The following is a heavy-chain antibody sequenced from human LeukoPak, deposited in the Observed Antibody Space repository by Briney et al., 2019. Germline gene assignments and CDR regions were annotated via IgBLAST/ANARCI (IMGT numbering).Heavy chain of an antibody. CDR2: ISVYNGYT. CDR1: GYTFTNYG. D-gene: IGHD6-13*01. Sequence: GASVKVSCKASGYTFTNYGISWVRQAPGRGLEWMGWISVYNGYTEYAQKLQGRVTMTTDTSTSTAYMELRSLRSDDTAVYYCAKNGSSYCDNWGQGTLVTVSS. CDR3: AKNGSSYCDN. J-gene: IGHJ4*02. V-gene: IGHV1-18*01.